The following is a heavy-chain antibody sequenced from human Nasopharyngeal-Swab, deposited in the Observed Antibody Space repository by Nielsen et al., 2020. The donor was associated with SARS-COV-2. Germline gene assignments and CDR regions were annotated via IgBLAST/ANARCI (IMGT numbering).Heavy chain of an antibody. Sequence: SVKVSCKAFGGTFSSFAFSWVRQAPGQGLEWMGRIIPILGRTNYAQKFQGRVTISADKSTSTAYMELSSLRSEDTAMYYRARDPNSSWLPLDYWGQGTLVTVSS. CDR2: IIPILGRT. CDR1: GGTFSSFA. J-gene: IGHJ4*02. CDR3: ARDPNSSWLPLDY. D-gene: IGHD6-13*01. V-gene: IGHV1-69*04.